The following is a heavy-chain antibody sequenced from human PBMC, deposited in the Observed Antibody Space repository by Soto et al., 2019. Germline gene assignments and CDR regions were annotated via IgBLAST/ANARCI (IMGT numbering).Heavy chain of an antibody. V-gene: IGHV3-33*01. CDR3: ARVGSSSTGDDY. CDR1: GFTFSSYG. J-gene: IGHJ4*02. CDR2: IWYDGSNK. Sequence: GGSLRLSCAASGFTFSSYGMHWVRQAPGKGLEWVAVIWYDGSNKYYVDSVKGRFTISRDNSKNTLYPQMNSLRAEDTAVYYCARVGSSSTGDDYWGQGTLVTVSS. D-gene: IGHD6-6*01.